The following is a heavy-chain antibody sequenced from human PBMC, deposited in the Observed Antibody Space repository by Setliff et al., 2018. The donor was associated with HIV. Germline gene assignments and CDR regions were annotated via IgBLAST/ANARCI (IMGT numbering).Heavy chain of an antibody. V-gene: IGHV4-59*11. Sequence: SETLSLTCVISGGSMGSRYWSWIRQSPGKGLEWIGNIHNTGISDINPSLKRRATISLDRPKIQFSLKLSSVTAADTAHYFCVVYFIGNGGRGLWGQGTQVTVSS. CDR2: IHNTGIS. J-gene: IGHJ4*02. D-gene: IGHD2-15*01. CDR3: VVYFIGNGGRGL. CDR1: GGSMGSRY.